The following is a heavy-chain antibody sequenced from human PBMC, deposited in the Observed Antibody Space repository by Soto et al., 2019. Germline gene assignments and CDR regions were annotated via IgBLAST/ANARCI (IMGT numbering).Heavy chain of an antibody. CDR1: GYTFTSYG. CDR3: ARDVGDVVVVPLHYPDY. J-gene: IGHJ4*02. V-gene: IGHV1-18*01. CDR2: ISAYNGNT. Sequence: QVQLVQSGAEVKKPGASVKVSCKASGYTFTSYGISWVRQAPGQGLEWMGWISAYNGNTNYAQKLQGRVTMTTDTSTSTAYMELRSLRSDDTDVYYCARDVGDVVVVPLHYPDYWGQGTLVTVSS. D-gene: IGHD2-15*01.